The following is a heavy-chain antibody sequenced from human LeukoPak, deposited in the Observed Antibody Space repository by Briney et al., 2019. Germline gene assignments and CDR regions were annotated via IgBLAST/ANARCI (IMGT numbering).Heavy chain of an antibody. CDR3: GGVGSGPLYYYYGMDV. V-gene: IGHV7-4-1*02. D-gene: IGHD3-10*01. J-gene: IGHJ6*02. Sequence: GASVKVSCKASGYTFTSYAMNWVRQSPGQGLEWMGWINTNTGNPTYAQGFTGRFVFSLDTSVSTAYLQISSLKAEDTAVYYCGGVGSGPLYYYYGMDVWGQGTTVTVSS. CDR2: INTNTGNP. CDR1: GYTFTSYA.